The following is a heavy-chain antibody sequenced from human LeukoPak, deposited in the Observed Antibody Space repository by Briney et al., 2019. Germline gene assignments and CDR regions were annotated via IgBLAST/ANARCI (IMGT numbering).Heavy chain of an antibody. CDR1: GFTFSDYY. Sequence: GGSLRLSCEASGFTFSDYYMSWIRQAPGKGLEWVSYISTTSSYTDYADSVRGRFTISRDNAKNLLYLQMNSLRPEDTAVCYCARDWYCSSSICYTDRNWFDPWGQGTLVTVSS. CDR2: ISTTSSYT. J-gene: IGHJ5*02. V-gene: IGHV3-11*05. D-gene: IGHD2-2*02. CDR3: ARDWYCSSSICYTDRNWFDP.